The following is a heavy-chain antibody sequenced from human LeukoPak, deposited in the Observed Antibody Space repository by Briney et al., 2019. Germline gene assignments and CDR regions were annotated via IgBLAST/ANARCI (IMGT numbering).Heavy chain of an antibody. CDR3: VKETAYDFWSGQTHAKDY. J-gene: IGHJ4*02. CDR1: GFTFSSYA. V-gene: IGHV3-64D*09. CDR2: ISSNGGST. D-gene: IGHD3-3*01. Sequence: GGSLRLSCSASGFTFSSYAMHWVRQAPGKGLEYVSAISSNGGSTYYADSVKGRFTISRDNSKNTLYLQMSSLRAEDTAVYYCVKETAYDFWSGQTHAKDYWGQGTLVTVSS.